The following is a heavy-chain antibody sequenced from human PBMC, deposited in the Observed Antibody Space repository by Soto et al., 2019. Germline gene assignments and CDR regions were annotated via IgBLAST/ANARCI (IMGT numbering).Heavy chain of an antibody. CDR3: AKVFYYYDSSGYYYFDY. V-gene: IGHV3-23*01. CDR1: GFTFSSYA. Sequence: GGSLRLSCAASGFTFSSYAVSWVRQAPGKGPEWISSISGSGSTIYYADSVKGRFTISRDNSKNTLYLQMSSLRAEDTAAYYCAKVFYYYDSSGYYYFDYWGQGTLVTVSS. CDR2: ISGSGSTI. D-gene: IGHD3-22*01. J-gene: IGHJ4*02.